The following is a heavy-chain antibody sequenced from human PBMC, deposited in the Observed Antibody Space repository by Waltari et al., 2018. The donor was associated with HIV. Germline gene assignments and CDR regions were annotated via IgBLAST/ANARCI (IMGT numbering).Heavy chain of an antibody. J-gene: IGHJ4*02. CDR3: AKGASGWSPGY. Sequence: QVQLVESGGGVVKPGRSLSLPCAASRFTFSSYAMHWVRQAPGKGLEWVAVISYYGDNKYYADSVKGRFTISRDNSKNTLYLQMNSLRAEDTAVYYCAKGASGWSPGYWGQGTLVTVSS. D-gene: IGHD6-19*01. V-gene: IGHV3-30*18. CDR2: ISYYGDNK. CDR1: RFTFSSYA.